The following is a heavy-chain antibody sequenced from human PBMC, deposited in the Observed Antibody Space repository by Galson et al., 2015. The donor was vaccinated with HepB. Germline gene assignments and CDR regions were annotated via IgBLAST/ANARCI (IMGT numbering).Heavy chain of an antibody. J-gene: IGHJ5*02. CDR1: GFSFSTYG. Sequence: SLRLSCAATGFSFSTYGMHWVRQAPGKGLDWVAVIWNDGSNKDYGDSVKGRFTISRDNSKNTLYLQMNSLRAEDTAVYYCARDSKGIRGWFDPWGREPWSPSPQ. V-gene: IGHV3-33*08. CDR2: IWNDGSNK. CDR3: ARDSKGIRGWFDP.